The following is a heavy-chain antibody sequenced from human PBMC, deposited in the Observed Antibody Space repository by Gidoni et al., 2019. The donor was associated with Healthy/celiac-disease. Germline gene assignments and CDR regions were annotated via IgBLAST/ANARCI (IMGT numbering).Heavy chain of an antibody. V-gene: IGHV4-59*01. Sequence: QVQLQESGPGLVKPSETLSLTCTVSGGHISNSSWNWIRQPPGKGLEWIGYIYYSGRTNYHPSLKSRVTISVDTSKIQFSLKLSSVTAADTAVYYCARVGRGWDSSSWYFSSQGWFDPWGQGTLVTVSS. D-gene: IGHD6-13*01. CDR2: IYYSGRT. J-gene: IGHJ5*02. CDR3: ARVGRGWDSSSWYFSSQGWFDP. CDR1: GGHISNSS.